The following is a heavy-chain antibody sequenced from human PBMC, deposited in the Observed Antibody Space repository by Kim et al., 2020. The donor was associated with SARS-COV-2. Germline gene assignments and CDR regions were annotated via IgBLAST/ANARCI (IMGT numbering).Heavy chain of an antibody. Sequence: SETLSLTCTASGGSLSSGCYYWSWIRQQPGKGREWIVYSDYSGSTYYNPSLERRVTMTVDTTKNQFALKLSSVTAEDTTVYYCARAMGITIFGVVIVNWFDPWGQGTLVTVSS. CDR3: ARAMGITIFGVVIVNWFDP. D-gene: IGHD3-3*01. CDR2: SDYSGST. J-gene: IGHJ5*02. CDR1: GGSLSSGCYY. V-gene: IGHV4-31*03.